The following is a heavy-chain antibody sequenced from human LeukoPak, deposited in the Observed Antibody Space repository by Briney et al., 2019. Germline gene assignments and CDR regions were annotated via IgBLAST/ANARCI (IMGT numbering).Heavy chain of an antibody. J-gene: IGHJ4*02. Sequence: SETLSLTCTVSGGSFSSGGYYWSWIRQHPGRGLEWIGYISYSGNTYYNPSLKSRVTISVDTSKNQFSLKLSSVTAADTAVYYCASLGDYYDSSGLNYFDYWGQGTLVTVSS. CDR1: GGSFSSGGYY. CDR2: ISYSGNT. CDR3: ASLGDYYDSSGLNYFDY. D-gene: IGHD3-22*01. V-gene: IGHV4-31*03.